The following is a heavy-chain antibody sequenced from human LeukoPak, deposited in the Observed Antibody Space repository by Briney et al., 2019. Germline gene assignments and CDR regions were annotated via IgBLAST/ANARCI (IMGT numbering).Heavy chain of an antibody. Sequence: PGGSLRLSCAASGFTVSSNYMSWVRQAPGKGLEWVSVIYSGGSTYYADSVKGRFTISRDNSKNTLYLQMNSLRAEDTAVYYCASPAMDDAFDIWGQGTMVTVSS. D-gene: IGHD5-18*01. J-gene: IGHJ3*02. CDR2: IYSGGST. V-gene: IGHV3-66*01. CDR3: ASPAMDDAFDI. CDR1: GFTVSSNY.